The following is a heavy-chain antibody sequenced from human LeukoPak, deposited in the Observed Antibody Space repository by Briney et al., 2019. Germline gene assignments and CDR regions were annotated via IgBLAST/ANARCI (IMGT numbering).Heavy chain of an antibody. Sequence: PSETLSLTSTVSGGSISSYYWSWIRQPAGKGLEWIGRIYTSGSTNYNPSLKSRVTMSVDTSKNQFSLKLSSVTAADTAVYYCAKDKNYDILTGYFESPNWYFDLWGRGTLVTVSS. CDR3: AKDKNYDILTGYFESPNWYFDL. V-gene: IGHV4-4*07. D-gene: IGHD3-9*01. CDR1: GGSISSYY. CDR2: IYTSGST. J-gene: IGHJ2*01.